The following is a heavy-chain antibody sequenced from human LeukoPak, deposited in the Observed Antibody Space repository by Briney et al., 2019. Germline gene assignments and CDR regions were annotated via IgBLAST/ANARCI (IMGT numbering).Heavy chain of an antibody. CDR2: IYYSGST. CDR1: GGSISSGSYY. V-gene: IGHV4-39*01. Sequence: SETLSLTCTVSGGSISSGSYYWGWIRQPPGKGLEWIGSIYYSGSTYYNPSLKSRVTISVDTSKNQFSLKLSSVTAADTAVYYCARQGNSKTEFDYWGQGTLVTVSS. D-gene: IGHD4-11*01. J-gene: IGHJ4*02. CDR3: ARQGNSKTEFDY.